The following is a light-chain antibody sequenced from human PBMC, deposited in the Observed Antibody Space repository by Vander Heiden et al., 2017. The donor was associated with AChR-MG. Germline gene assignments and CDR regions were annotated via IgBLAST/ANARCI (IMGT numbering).Light chain of an antibody. V-gene: IGLV2-11*01. Sequence: QSALTQPRSVSGSPGQAVTISCTGTANDVGGYTCVSWYQQHPGTAPKLIIFDVTNRPSWVPDRFSASKSGNTASLTISGLQAEDEADYYCSSYAGRSAFYVFGSGTTVTVL. CDR1: ANDVGGYTC. CDR2: DVT. CDR3: SSYAGRSAFYV. J-gene: IGLJ1*01.